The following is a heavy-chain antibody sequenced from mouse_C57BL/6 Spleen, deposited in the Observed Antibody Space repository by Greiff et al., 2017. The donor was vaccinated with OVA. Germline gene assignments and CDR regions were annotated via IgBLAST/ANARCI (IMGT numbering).Heavy chain of an antibody. CDR1: GYTFTSYW. CDR3: ARRTYYFDD. CDR2: IDPSDSYT. V-gene: IGHV1-69*01. J-gene: IGHJ2*01. Sequence: VQLQQPGAELVMPGASVKLSCTASGYTFTSYWMHWVKQRPGQGLEWIGEIDPSDSYTNYNQKFKGKSTVTVDKSSSTAYMQLSSLTSEDSAVYYCARRTYYFDDWGQGTTLTVSS.